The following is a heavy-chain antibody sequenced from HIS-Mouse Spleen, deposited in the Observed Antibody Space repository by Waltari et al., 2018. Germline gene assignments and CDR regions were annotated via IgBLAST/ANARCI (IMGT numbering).Heavy chain of an antibody. V-gene: IGHV4-39*01. CDR2: IYYSGST. Sequence: QLQLQESGPGLVKPSETLSLTCTVSVCSTSSSSYYWGWIRQPPGKGLEWIGSIYYSGSTYYNPSLKSRVTISVDTSKNQFSLKLSSVTAADTAVYYCARRRGWFDYWGQGTLVTVSS. J-gene: IGHJ4*02. CDR3: ARRRGWFDY. CDR1: VCSTSSSSYY. D-gene: IGHD6-19*01.